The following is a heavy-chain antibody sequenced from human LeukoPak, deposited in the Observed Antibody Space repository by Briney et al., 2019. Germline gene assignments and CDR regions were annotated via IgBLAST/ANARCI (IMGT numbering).Heavy chain of an antibody. Sequence: GGSLRLSCAASGFTFSSYGMHWVRQAPGKGLEWVAVIWYDGSNKYYADSVKGRFTISRDNSENTLYLQMNSLRSEDTAVYYCAKVRGGRTARLAPLEYWGQGALVTASS. J-gene: IGHJ4*02. V-gene: IGHV3-30*02. CDR3: AKVRGGRTARLAPLEY. CDR2: IWYDGSNK. D-gene: IGHD3-16*01. CDR1: GFTFSSYG.